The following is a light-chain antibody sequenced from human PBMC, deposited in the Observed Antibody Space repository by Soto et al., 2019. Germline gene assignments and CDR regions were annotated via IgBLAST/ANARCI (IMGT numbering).Light chain of an antibody. V-gene: IGKV1D-12*01. Sequence: DIQMTQSPSSVSASVGDRVTITCRASQNINFWLAWYQQKPGKAPRPLIYAASSLQPGVPSRFSGSGSGTDFTLTIISLQPEDFATYYCQQAHGFPLTFGGGTKVEI. CDR2: AAS. CDR1: QNINFW. J-gene: IGKJ4*01. CDR3: QQAHGFPLT.